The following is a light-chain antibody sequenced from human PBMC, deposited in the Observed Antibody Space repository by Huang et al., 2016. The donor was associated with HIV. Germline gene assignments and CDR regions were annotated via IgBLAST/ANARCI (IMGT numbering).Light chain of an antibody. V-gene: IGKV1-6*01. CDR1: QGIRND. J-gene: IGKJ1*01. CDR3: LQDYTYPWT. Sequence: TQMTQSPSSLSASVGDRVTITCRASQGIRNDLGWYQQKPGEAPKLLIHAASSLQSGVPSRFSGSGSGTEFSPTINSLQPEDFATYYCLQDYTYPWTFGQGTKVEIK. CDR2: AAS.